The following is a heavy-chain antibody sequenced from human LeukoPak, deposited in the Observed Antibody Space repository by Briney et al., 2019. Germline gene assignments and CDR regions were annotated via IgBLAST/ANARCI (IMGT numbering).Heavy chain of an antibody. CDR1: GYTFTSYG. Sequence: ASVKVSCKASGYTFTSYGISWVRQAPGQGLEWMGWISAYNGNTNYAQKLQGRVTMTTDTSTSTAYMELRSLRSDDTAVYYCARDQSAALGPIYYYYYGMDVWGQRTTVTVSS. D-gene: IGHD2-15*01. V-gene: IGHV1-18*01. CDR2: ISAYNGNT. J-gene: IGHJ6*02. CDR3: ARDQSAALGPIYYYYYGMDV.